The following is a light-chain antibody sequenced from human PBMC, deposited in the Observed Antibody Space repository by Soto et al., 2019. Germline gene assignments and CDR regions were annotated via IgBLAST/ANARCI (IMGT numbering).Light chain of an antibody. V-gene: IGKV3D-15*01. J-gene: IGKJ4*01. CDR3: QQYDNWPLT. CDR1: QSVDSN. CDR2: GAS. Sequence: ETVMTQSPGTLSLSPGERATLSCRASQSVDSNLAWYQQKPGQAPRLLIFGASTRATGIPARFSGSGSGTDFTLTISSLQSEDFGVYFCQQYDNWPLTFGGGTKVDIK.